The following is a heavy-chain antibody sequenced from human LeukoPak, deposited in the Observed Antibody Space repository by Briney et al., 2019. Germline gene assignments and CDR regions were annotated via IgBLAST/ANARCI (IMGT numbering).Heavy chain of an antibody. D-gene: IGHD3-10*01. Sequence: ASVKVSCKASGYTFTGYYMHWVRQAPGQGLEWMGWINPNSGGTNYAQKFQGRVTMTRDTSISTAYMELRSLRSDDTAVYYCARHTLYGSGSYYVYYFDYWGQGTLVTVSS. CDR3: ARHTLYGSGSYYVYYFDY. CDR2: INPNSGGT. J-gene: IGHJ4*02. V-gene: IGHV1-2*02. CDR1: GYTFTGYY.